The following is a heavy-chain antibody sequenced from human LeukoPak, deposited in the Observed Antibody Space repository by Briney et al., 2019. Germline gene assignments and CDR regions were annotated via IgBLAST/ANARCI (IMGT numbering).Heavy chain of an antibody. CDR3: ARSSIIAAAGPCYFDY. CDR2: IIPIFGTA. CDR1: GYTFTSYG. Sequence: GASVKVSCKASGYTFTSYGISWVRQAPGQGPEWMGGIIPIFGTANYAQKFQGRVTITADKSTSTAYMELSSLRSEDTAVYYCARSSIIAAAGPCYFDYWGQGTLVTVSS. J-gene: IGHJ4*02. D-gene: IGHD6-13*01. V-gene: IGHV1-69*06.